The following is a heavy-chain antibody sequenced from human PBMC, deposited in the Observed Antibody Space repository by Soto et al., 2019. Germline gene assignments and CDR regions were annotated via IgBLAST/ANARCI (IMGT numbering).Heavy chain of an antibody. Sequence: GGSLRLSCAASGFTFSSFAMSWVRQAPGKGLEWVSSISASGGSTYYADSVKGRFTISRDNSKNTLYLQMNSLRAEDSAVYYCAKVKTYYYDSSGPGNAFDIWGQGTMVTVSS. CDR2: ISASGGST. CDR1: GFTFSSFA. J-gene: IGHJ3*02. CDR3: AKVKTYYYDSSGPGNAFDI. V-gene: IGHV3-23*01. D-gene: IGHD3-22*01.